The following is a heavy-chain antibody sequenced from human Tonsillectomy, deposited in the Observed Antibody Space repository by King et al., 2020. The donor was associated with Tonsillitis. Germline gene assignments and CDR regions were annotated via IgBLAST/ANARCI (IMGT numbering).Heavy chain of an antibody. CDR1: GGTFSTYA. CDR3: ARDRAVTVYSPPGY. CDR2: VIPILGTT. Sequence: QLVQSGAEVKKPGSSVKVSCKTSGGTFSTYAIHWVRQAPGQGLEWMGRVIPILGTTNYAQKFQGRVTITADSSTSTAYMELSSLKSEDTAVYYCARDRAVTVYSPPGYWGQGTLVTVSS. J-gene: IGHJ4*02. V-gene: IGHV1-69*09. D-gene: IGHD3-9*01.